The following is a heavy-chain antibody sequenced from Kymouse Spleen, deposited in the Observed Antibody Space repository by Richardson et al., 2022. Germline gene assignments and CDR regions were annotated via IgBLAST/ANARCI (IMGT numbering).Heavy chain of an antibody. Sequence: QVQLVESGGGVVQPGRSLRLSCAASGFTFSSYGMHWVRQAPGKGLEWVAVIWYDGSNKYYADSVKGRFTISRDNSKNTLYLQMNSLRAEDTAVYYCARKYYYDSSGYYYEDYWGQGTLVTVSS. V-gene: IGHV3-33*01. CDR2: IWYDGSNK. D-gene: IGHD3-22*01. CDR3: ARKYYYDSSGYYYEDY. J-gene: IGHJ4*02. CDR1: GFTFSSYG.